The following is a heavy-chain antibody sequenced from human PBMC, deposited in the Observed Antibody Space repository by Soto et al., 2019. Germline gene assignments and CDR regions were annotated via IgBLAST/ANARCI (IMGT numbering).Heavy chain of an antibody. CDR3: ARGCGGGWHGQECWGLYV. CDR2: INGDGGDT. Sequence: DVQLVESGGSLVQPGGSLRLSCAASGFTFTNYWMTWVRQAPGKGLEWVANINGDGGDTLYVDSVKGRFTISRDNAQESVLLQKNPPIAEATADYYCARGCGGGWHGQECWGLYVWGQGTTVMVSS. D-gene: IGHD2-21*02. CDR1: GFTFTNYW. V-gene: IGHV3-7*05. J-gene: IGHJ6*02.